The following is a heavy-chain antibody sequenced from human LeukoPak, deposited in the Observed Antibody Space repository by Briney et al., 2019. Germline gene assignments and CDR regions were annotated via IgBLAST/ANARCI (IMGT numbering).Heavy chain of an antibody. CDR2: ITAYNDNT. V-gene: IGHV1-18*01. J-gene: IGHJ4*02. D-gene: IGHD3-10*01. CDR1: GYTFTSYG. CDR3: ARALLWFGEPSHIDY. Sequence: GASVKVSCKASGYTFTSYGISWVRQAPGQGLEWMGWITAYNDNTNYAQKLQGRVTMTTDTPTSTAYMELRSLRSDDTAVYYCARALLWFGEPSHIDYWGQGTLVTASS.